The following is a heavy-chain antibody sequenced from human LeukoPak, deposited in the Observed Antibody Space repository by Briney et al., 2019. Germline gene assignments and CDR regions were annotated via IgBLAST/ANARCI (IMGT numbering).Heavy chain of an antibody. Sequence: GGSLRLSCAASGFTFDDYAMHWVRQAPGKGLEWVSGISWNSGSIGYAGSVKGRFTISRDNAKNSLYLQMNSLRAEDTALYYCAKTYYDSSGYYFPLAFDIWGQGTMVTVSS. V-gene: IGHV3-9*01. CDR2: ISWNSGSI. CDR1: GFTFDDYA. D-gene: IGHD3-22*01. J-gene: IGHJ3*02. CDR3: AKTYYDSSGYYFPLAFDI.